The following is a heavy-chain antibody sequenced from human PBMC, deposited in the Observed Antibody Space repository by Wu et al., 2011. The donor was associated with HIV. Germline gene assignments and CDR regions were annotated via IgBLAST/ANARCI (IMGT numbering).Heavy chain of an antibody. CDR3: ARPYCSGGNCLGFDY. D-gene: IGHD2-15*01. J-gene: IGHJ4*02. Sequence: QVQLVQSGAEVKKPGASVKVSCKASGYTLTDYYMYWVRQAPGQGLEWVGWINPNTGGTNYAQKFQGRVTLTRDTSITTAYMELSRLRSDDTAVYYCARPYCSGGNCLGFDYWGQGTLITVSS. CDR2: INPNTGGT. CDR1: GYTLTDYY. V-gene: IGHV1-2*02.